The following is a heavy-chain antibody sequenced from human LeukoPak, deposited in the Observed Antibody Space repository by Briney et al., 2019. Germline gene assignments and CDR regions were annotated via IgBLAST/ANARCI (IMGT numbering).Heavy chain of an antibody. CDR3: ARVRQQLVRSGILY. V-gene: IGHV1-2*02. CDR2: INPNSGGT. D-gene: IGHD6-13*01. CDR1: GYTFTSYY. J-gene: IGHJ4*02. Sequence: ASVKVSCKASGYTFTSYYMHWVRQAPGQGLEWMGWINPNSGGTNYAQKFQGRVTMTRDTSISTAYMELSRLRSDDTAVYYCARVRQQLVRSGILYWGQGTLVTVSS.